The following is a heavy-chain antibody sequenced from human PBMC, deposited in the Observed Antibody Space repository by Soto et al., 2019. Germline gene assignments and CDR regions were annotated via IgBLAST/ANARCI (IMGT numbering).Heavy chain of an antibody. V-gene: IGHV3-7*01. CDR1: GFTFGAYW. CDR2: IKQDGSEK. J-gene: IGHJ4*02. Sequence: GGSLRLSCAASGFTFGAYWMNWVRQAPGRGLEWVANIKQDGSEKYCVDSVKGRFTISRDNAKNSLSLQMDSLRVEDSAVYYCVRQRKGSSSSWYLDYWGQGTLVTVSS. CDR3: VRQRKGSSSSWYLDY. D-gene: IGHD6-13*01.